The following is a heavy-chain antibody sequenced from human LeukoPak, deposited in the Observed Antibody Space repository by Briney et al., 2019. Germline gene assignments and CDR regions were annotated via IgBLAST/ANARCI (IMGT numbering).Heavy chain of an antibody. J-gene: IGHJ6*02. CDR3: AKDIAVAGNYYYGMDV. D-gene: IGHD6-19*01. V-gene: IGHV3-11*04. Sequence: GGSLRLSCAASGFIFSDYYMAWIRQAPGKGLEWVSYISGDGSAMDYADSVKGRFTISRDNAKNSVHLQMSSLRAEDTAVYYCAKDIAVAGNYYYGMDVWGQGTTVTVSS. CDR1: GFIFSDYY. CDR2: ISGDGSAM.